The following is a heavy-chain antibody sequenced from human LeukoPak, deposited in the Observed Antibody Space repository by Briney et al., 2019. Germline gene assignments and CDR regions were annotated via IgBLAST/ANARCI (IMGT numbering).Heavy chain of an antibody. CDR3: ARRDLARVDD. J-gene: IGHJ4*02. D-gene: IGHD6-6*01. CDR1: GGSIASNTYH. CDR2: IYYNGRT. Sequence: SEALSLTCTVSGGSIASNTYHWGWIHQPPGKGLEWIGNIYYNGRTFYDPSLKSRVTISEDTSKNQISLKLSSVTAADTAVYYCARRDLARVDDWGQGTLVAV. V-gene: IGHV4-39*01.